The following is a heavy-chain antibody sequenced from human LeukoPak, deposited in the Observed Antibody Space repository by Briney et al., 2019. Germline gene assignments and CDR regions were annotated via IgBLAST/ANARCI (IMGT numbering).Heavy chain of an antibody. D-gene: IGHD5-12*01. V-gene: IGHV4-59*12. CDR1: GGSISSYY. J-gene: IGHJ6*02. CDR2: IYYSGST. CDR3: ASSEAPITPPPYGMGV. Sequence: SETLSLTSTVSGGSISSYYWSWIRQPPGKGLEWIGYIYYSGSTNYNPSLKSRVTISVDTSKNQFSLKLGSVTAADTALYYCASSEAPITPPPYGMGVWGQGTKVTVSS.